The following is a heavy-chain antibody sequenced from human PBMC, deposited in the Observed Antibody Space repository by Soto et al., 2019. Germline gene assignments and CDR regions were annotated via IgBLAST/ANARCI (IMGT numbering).Heavy chain of an antibody. J-gene: IGHJ4*02. Sequence: EVQLVESGGGLVQPGGSLRVSCAASGFIVRTTYMSWVRQAPGKGLEWVSVLFSSGNTHYANSVKGRFTISRDDSKNTLYLQINSLRPEDTAIYYCARDGVDYGDYVGYFDLWGQGTLVTVSS. V-gene: IGHV3-53*04. CDR3: ARDGVDYGDYVGYFDL. CDR1: GFIVRTTY. D-gene: IGHD4-17*01. CDR2: LFSSGNT.